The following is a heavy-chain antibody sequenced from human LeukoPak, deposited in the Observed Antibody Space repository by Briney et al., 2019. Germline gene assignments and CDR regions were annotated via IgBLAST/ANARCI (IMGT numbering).Heavy chain of an antibody. Sequence: GASVKVSCKASGYTFTSYGISLVRQAPGQGLEWMGWISAYNGNTNYAQKLQGRVTMTTDTSTSTAYMELRSLRSDDTAVYYCARDNPYYYDSSGSDPLDYWGQGTLVTVSS. J-gene: IGHJ4*02. CDR3: ARDNPYYYDSSGSDPLDY. CDR1: GYTFTSYG. CDR2: ISAYNGNT. V-gene: IGHV1-18*01. D-gene: IGHD3-22*01.